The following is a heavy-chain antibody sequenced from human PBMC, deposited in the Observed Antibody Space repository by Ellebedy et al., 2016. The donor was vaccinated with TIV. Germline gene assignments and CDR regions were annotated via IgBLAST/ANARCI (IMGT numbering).Heavy chain of an antibody. CDR1: GFTFSSYW. Sequence: GGSLRLSCAGSGFTFSSYWMSWVRQAPGKGLEWVANINQDGAEKIYVDSVKGRFTISRDSAKNSVYLQMNSLRAEDTAVYYCARGKTGDWGQGTLVTVSS. J-gene: IGHJ4*02. V-gene: IGHV3-7*01. D-gene: IGHD7-27*01. CDR3: ARGKTGD. CDR2: INQDGAEK.